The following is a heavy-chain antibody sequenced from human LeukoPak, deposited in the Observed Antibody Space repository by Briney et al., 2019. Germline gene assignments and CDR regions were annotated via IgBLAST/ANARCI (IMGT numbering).Heavy chain of an antibody. D-gene: IGHD2-2*01. CDR3: ARAVVPAAIPVSDY. V-gene: IGHV3-48*01. Sequence: PGGSLRLSCAASGFTFSSYSMNWVRQAPGKGLEWVSYISSSSSTIYYADSVKGRFTISRDNAKNSLYLQMNSLRAEDTAVYYCARAVVPAAIPVSDYWGQGTLVTVSS. CDR2: ISSSSSTI. J-gene: IGHJ4*02. CDR1: GFTFSSYS.